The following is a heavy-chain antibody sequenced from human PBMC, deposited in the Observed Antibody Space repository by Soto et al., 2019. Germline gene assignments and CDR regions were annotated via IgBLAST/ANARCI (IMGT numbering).Heavy chain of an antibody. CDR3: ARICPSPSHAFDI. V-gene: IGHV1-69*02. CDR2: IIPILGIA. CDR1: GGTFSSYT. J-gene: IGHJ3*02. Sequence: ASVKVSCKASGGTFSSYTISWVRQAPGQGLEWMGRIIPILGIANYAQKFQGRVTITADKSTSTAYMELSSLRSEDTAVYYCARICPSPSHAFDIWGQGTMVTVSS.